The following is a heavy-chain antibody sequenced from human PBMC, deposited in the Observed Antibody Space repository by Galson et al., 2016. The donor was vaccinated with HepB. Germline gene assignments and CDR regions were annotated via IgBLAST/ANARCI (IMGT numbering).Heavy chain of an antibody. CDR3: VVSVYYR. D-gene: IGHD3-22*01. Sequence: SLRLSCAASGFPFSAYGMSWVRQAPGKGLEWVSDISYDASSLHYADSGKGRFTVSRDNSGHTLYLQMNSLIPEDTAVYYCVVSVYYRWGRGTLVTVSS. CDR1: GFPFSAYG. J-gene: IGHJ5*02. V-gene: IGHV3-30*03. CDR2: ISYDASSL.